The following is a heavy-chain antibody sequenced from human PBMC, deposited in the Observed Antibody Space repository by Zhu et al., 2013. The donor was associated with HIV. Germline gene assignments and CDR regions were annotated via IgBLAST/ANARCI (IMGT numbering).Heavy chain of an antibody. CDR1: GGTFSSYA. D-gene: IGHD4-4*01. CDR3: ATSGATITNYYFDY. Sequence: VQLVQSGAEVKKPGSSVKVSCKASGGTFSSYAISWVRQAPRQGLEWMGGIIPIFGTTNYAQKFQGRVTITADKSTSTVYMALSSLRSEDTAVYYCATSGATITNYYFDYWGQGTLVTVSS. J-gene: IGHJ4*02. CDR2: IIPIFGTT. V-gene: IGHV1-69*06.